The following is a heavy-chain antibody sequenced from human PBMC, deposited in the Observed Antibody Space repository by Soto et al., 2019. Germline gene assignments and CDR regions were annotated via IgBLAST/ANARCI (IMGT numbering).Heavy chain of an antibody. D-gene: IGHD6-13*01. Sequence: SETLSLTCTVSGGSVNNFYWNWIRQPAGKGLEWIGRIYSSGSTNYNPSLRSRVKMSVDTSKNQFSLKLNSVTAADTAVYYCARSSHKESWFDPWGQGTLVTVSS. CDR2: IYSSGST. J-gene: IGHJ5*02. CDR3: ARSSHKESWFDP. V-gene: IGHV4-4*07. CDR1: GGSVNNFY.